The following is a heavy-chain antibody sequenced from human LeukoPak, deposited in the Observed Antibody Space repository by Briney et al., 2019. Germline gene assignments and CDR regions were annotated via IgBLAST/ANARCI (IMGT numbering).Heavy chain of an antibody. J-gene: IGHJ3*02. V-gene: IGHV1-18*01. Sequence: ASVKVSCKASGYTFTSFGFNWVRQAPGQGLEWMGWISAYNGNTNYAQKLQGRVTMTPDTFTSTAYMELRSLRSDDTAVYYCARHLTPAEWELGRDAFDIWGQGTMVTVSS. D-gene: IGHD1-26*01. CDR3: ARHLTPAEWELGRDAFDI. CDR1: GYTFTSFG. CDR2: ISAYNGNT.